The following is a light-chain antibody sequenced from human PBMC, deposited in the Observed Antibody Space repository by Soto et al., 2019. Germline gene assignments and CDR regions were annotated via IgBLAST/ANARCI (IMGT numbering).Light chain of an antibody. CDR1: QSVSNY. CDR2: DTS. J-gene: IGKJ1*01. CDR3: QQSLG. V-gene: IGKV3-11*01. Sequence: EIVLTQSPATLSLSPGEXATLSCRASQSVSNYLAWYQQKPGXXPRLVIYDTSKRATGLPARFSGSGSGTDFTLTISSLEPEDFAVYYCQQSLGFGQGTKVDIK.